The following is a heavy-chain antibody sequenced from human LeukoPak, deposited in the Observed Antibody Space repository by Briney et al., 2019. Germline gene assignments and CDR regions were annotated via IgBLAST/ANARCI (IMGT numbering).Heavy chain of an antibody. V-gene: IGHV1-8*01. CDR2: MNPNSGNT. D-gene: IGHD2-21*02. J-gene: IGHJ4*02. Sequence: ASVKVSCKASGYTFTSYDINWVRQATGQGLEGRGWMNPNSGNTGYAQKFQGRVTMTRNTSISTAYMELSSLRSEDTAVYYCASLAGVTYGFDYWGQGTLVTVSS. CDR1: GYTFTSYD. CDR3: ASLAGVTYGFDY.